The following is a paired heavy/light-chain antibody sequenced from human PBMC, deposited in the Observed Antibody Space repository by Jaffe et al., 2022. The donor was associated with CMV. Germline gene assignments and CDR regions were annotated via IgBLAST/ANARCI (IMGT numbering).Heavy chain of an antibody. D-gene: IGHD6-13*01. CDR2: ISAYNGNT. CDR1: GYTFTSYG. J-gene: IGHJ6*02. Sequence: QVQLVQSGAEVKKPGASVKVSCKASGYTFTSYGISWVRQAPGQGLEWMGWISAYNGNTNYAQKLQGRVTMTTDTSTSTAYMELRSLRSDDTAVYYCAREGDVEAAAIAQVGYYYYGMDVWGQGTTVTVSS. CDR3: AREGDVEAAAIAQVGYYYYGMDV. V-gene: IGHV1-18*01.
Light chain of an antibody. V-gene: IGKV1-39*01. CDR2: AAS. CDR3: QQSYSTPLF. CDR1: QSISSY. Sequence: DIQMTQSPSSLSASVGDRVTITCRASQSISSYLNWYQQKPGKAPKLLIYAASSLQSGVPSRFSGSGSGTDFTLTISSLQPEDFATYYCQQSYSTPLFFGQGTKLEIK. J-gene: IGKJ2*01.